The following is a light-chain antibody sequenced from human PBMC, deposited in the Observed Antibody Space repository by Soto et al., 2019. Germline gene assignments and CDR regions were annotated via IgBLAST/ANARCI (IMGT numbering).Light chain of an antibody. J-gene: IGKJ1*01. CDR1: QTISSW. V-gene: IGKV1-5*03. CDR2: KAS. CDR3: HHYNSHSEA. Sequence: DIQMTQSPSTLSGSVGDRVTITCRASQTISSWLARYQQKPEKAPKLLLYKASTLKNGVPSRVSGNGSGTDFPLTISSLQPADLATYDGHHYNSHSEAFGQAAKVDLK.